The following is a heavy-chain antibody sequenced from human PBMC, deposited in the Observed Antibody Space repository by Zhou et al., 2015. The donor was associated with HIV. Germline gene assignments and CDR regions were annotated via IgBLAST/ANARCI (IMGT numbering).Heavy chain of an antibody. CDR2: IIPIFGTA. V-gene: IGHV1-69*01. Sequence: QVQLVQSGAEVKKPGASVKVSCKASGYTFTGYYMHWVRQAPGQGLEWMGGIIPIFGTANYAQKFQGRVTITADESTSTAYMELSSLRSEDTAVYYCAREGWTAAAGTWYFDYWGQGTLVTVSS. J-gene: IGHJ4*02. CDR1: GYTFTGYY. D-gene: IGHD6-13*01. CDR3: AREGWTAAAGTWYFDY.